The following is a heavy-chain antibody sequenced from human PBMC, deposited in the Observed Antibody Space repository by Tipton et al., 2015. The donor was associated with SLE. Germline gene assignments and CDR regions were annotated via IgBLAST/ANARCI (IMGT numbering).Heavy chain of an antibody. V-gene: IGHV3-66*01. J-gene: IGHJ6*02. CDR2: IYSGGST. CDR3: AKRAIFGVLLNYALHV. Sequence: SLRLSCAASGFGVSSNYMSWVRQAPGKGLEWVSVIYSGGSTYYADSVKGRFTISRDISKNTLYLQMNSLRAEDTAVYYCAKRAIFGVLLNYALHVWGQGTTVTVSS. CDR1: GFGVSSNY. D-gene: IGHD3-3*01.